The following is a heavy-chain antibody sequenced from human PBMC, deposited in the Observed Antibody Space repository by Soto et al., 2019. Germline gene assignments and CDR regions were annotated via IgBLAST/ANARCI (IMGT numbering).Heavy chain of an antibody. J-gene: IGHJ6*02. CDR2: IWFDGDNK. CDR3: AREHSSTWYNGMDV. D-gene: IGHD6-19*01. Sequence: QVQLVESGGGVVQPGRALRLSCVASGFTFSDYGMHWVRQAPGKGLEWVAAIWFDGDNKFYADSVKGRFTISRDNSKNSLYLPMNSLSGDDTAVYYCAREHSSTWYNGMDVWGQGTTVTVSS. CDR1: GFTFSDYG. V-gene: IGHV3-33*01.